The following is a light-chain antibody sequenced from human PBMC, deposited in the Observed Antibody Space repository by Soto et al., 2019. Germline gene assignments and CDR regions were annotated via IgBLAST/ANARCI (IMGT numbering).Light chain of an antibody. CDR2: AAS. J-gene: IGKJ5*01. CDR1: QSISNY. Sequence: DIQMTQSPSSLSASVGDRVTITCRASQSISNYLNWYQQKPGKAPKLLIYAASSLQSGVPSRFSGSGAVTDFTLTISSLQPEDFATYFCQQTDTTPITFGQGTRLDIK. CDR3: QQTDTTPIT. V-gene: IGKV1-39*01.